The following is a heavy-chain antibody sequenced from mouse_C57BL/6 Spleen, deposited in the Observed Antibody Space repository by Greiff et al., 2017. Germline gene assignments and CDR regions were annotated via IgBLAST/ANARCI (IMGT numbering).Heavy chain of an antibody. Sequence: VQLVESGPELVKPGASVKISCKASGYAFSSSWMNWVKQRPGKGLEWIGRIYPGDGDTNYNGKFKGKATLTADKSSSTAYMQLSSLASEDSAVYFCARIGNSNPFDYWGEGTTLTVSS. D-gene: IGHD2-5*01. V-gene: IGHV1-82*01. CDR1: GYAFSSSW. CDR3: ARIGNSNPFDY. CDR2: IYPGDGDT. J-gene: IGHJ2*01.